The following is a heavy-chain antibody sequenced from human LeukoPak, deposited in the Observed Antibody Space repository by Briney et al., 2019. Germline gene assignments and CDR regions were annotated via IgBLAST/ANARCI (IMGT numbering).Heavy chain of an antibody. CDR2: ISGYNGHT. CDR3: ARGSSLAA. D-gene: IGHD6-25*01. Sequence: ASVKVSCKASGYSFSSYGISWLRQAPGQGLEWMGWISGYNGHTNYAESLQGRVTMTTDTSTDTAYMELRSLTSDDTAVYYCARGSSLAAWGQGTLVIVSS. CDR1: GYSFSSYG. V-gene: IGHV1-18*01. J-gene: IGHJ4*02.